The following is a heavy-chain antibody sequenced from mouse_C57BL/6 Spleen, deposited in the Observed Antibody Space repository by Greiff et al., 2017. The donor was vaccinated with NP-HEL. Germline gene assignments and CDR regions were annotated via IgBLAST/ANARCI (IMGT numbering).Heavy chain of an antibody. J-gene: IGHJ2*01. CDR3: ARRTTVANFDY. Sequence: EVKLMESGGDLVKPGGSLKLSCAASGFTFSSYGMSWVRQTPDKRLEWVATISSGGSYTYYPDSVKGRFTISRDNAKNTLYLQMSSLKSEDTAMYYCARRTTVANFDYWGQGTTLTVSS. V-gene: IGHV5-6*02. CDR1: GFTFSSYG. CDR2: ISSGGSYT. D-gene: IGHD1-1*01.